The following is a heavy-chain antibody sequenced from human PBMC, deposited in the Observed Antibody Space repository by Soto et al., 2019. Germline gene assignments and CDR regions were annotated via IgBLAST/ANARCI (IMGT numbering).Heavy chain of an antibody. CDR2: ISAYNGNT. D-gene: IGHD3-3*01. Sequence: ASVKVSCKASGYTFTSYGISWVRQAPGQGLEWMGWISAYNGNTNYAQKLQGRVTMTTDTSTSTAYMELRSLRSDDTAVYYCARDGVLRFLEWLLPNNWFDPWGQATLVTVSS. V-gene: IGHV1-18*01. CDR1: GYTFTSYG. J-gene: IGHJ5*02. CDR3: ARDGVLRFLEWLLPNNWFDP.